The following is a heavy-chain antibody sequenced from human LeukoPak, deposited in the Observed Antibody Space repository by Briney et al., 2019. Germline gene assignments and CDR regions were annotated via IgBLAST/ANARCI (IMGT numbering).Heavy chain of an antibody. CDR2: IYYSGST. V-gene: IGHV4-59*01. J-gene: IGHJ6*03. D-gene: IGHD5-18*01. CDR1: GGSISSYY. CDR3: ARTEESGYSYRYFGYYYYMDV. Sequence: SETLSLTCTVSGGSISSYYWSWIRQPPGKGLEWIGYIYYSGSTHYNPSLKGRVTISVDTSKNQFSLKLSSVTAADTAVYYCARTEESGYSYRYFGYYYYMDVWGKGTTVTVSS.